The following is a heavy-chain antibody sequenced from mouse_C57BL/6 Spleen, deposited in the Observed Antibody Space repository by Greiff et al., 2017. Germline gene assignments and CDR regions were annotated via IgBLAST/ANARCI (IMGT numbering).Heavy chain of an antibody. CDR2: IWSGGST. V-gene: IGHV2-2*01. D-gene: IGHD1-1*01. Sequence: QVQLKQSGPGLVQPSQSLSITCTVSGFSLTSYGVHWVRQSPGKGLEWLGVIWSGGSTDYNAAFISRLSISKDNSKSQVFFKMNSLQADDTAIYYCAREGYYGVYWYFDVWGTGTTVTVSS. J-gene: IGHJ1*03. CDR3: AREGYYGVYWYFDV. CDR1: GFSLTSYG.